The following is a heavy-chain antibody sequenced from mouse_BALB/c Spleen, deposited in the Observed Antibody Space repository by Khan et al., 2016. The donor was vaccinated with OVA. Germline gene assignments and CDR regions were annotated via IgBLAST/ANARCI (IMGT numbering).Heavy chain of an antibody. CDR3: ASDLGRYYAMDY. Sequence: EVQLQESGPGLVKPSQSLSLTCTVTGYSITRDYAWNWIRQFPGNKLEWMGYITNSGSTNYNPSLKSRISINRDTSKNQSFLQLNSGTTEDTATVYCASDLGRYYAMDYWGQGTSVTVSS. V-gene: IGHV3-2*02. CDR2: ITNSGST. CDR1: GYSITRDYA. D-gene: IGHD4-1*01. J-gene: IGHJ4*01.